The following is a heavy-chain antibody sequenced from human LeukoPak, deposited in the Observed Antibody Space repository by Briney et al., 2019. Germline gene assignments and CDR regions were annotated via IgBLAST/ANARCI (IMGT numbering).Heavy chain of an antibody. V-gene: IGHV5-51*01. CDR2: IYPGDSDT. D-gene: IGHD4-23*01. J-gene: IGHJ4*02. CDR1: GYSFTTYW. Sequence: RGESLKISCKGSGYSFTTYWIGWVRQIPGKGLEWMGIIYPGDSDTRYSPSFQGQITISADKSINTAYLQWSSLKASDTAIYYCARTHGNSPHGYFVNYWGQGTLVTVSS. CDR3: ARTHGNSPHGYFVNY.